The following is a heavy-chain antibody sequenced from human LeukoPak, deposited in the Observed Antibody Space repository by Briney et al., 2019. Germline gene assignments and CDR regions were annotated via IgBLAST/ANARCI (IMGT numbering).Heavy chain of an antibody. V-gene: IGHV4-59*01. CDR3: ARDRGDYGDFNWFDP. Sequence: PSETLSLTCTVSGGPISSYYWSWIRQPPGKGLEWIGYIYYSGSTNYNPSLKSRVTISVDTSKNQFSLKLSSVTAADTAVYYCARDRGDYGDFNWFDPWGQGTLVTVSS. CDR1: GGPISSYY. D-gene: IGHD4-17*01. J-gene: IGHJ5*02. CDR2: IYYSGST.